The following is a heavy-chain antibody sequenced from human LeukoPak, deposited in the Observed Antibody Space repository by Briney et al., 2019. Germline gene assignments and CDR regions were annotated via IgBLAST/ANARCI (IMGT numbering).Heavy chain of an antibody. CDR2: IKQDGSQK. CDR1: GFTFNRYW. V-gene: IGHV3-7*01. D-gene: IGHD5-24*01. Sequence: PGGSLRLSCAASGFTFNRYWMNWVRQAPGKGLEWVANIKQDGSQKYYVDSVKGRFTISRDNAKNSVYLQMNSLRPEDTAIYYCARGRDGYPYNFWGQGTLVTVSS. J-gene: IGHJ4*02. CDR3: ARGRDGYPYNF.